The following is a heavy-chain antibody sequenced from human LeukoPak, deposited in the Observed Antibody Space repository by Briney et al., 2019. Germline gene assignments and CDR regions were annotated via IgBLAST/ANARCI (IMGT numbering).Heavy chain of an antibody. J-gene: IGHJ4*02. Sequence: GGSLRLSCAASGFTFSSYWMHWVRHAPGKGLVWVSRINTDGSSTSYADSVKGRFTISRDNDKNTLYLQMNTLSDEDTAMYYCARSRLYSSSSGFDYWGQGTLVTVSS. CDR3: ARSRLYSSSSGFDY. D-gene: IGHD6-6*01. CDR2: INTDGSST. V-gene: IGHV3-74*01. CDR1: GFTFSSYW.